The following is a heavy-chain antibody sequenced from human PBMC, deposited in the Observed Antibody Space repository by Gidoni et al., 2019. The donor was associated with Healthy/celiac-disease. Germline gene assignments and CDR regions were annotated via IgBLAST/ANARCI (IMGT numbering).Heavy chain of an antibody. CDR1: GYTLTELS. V-gene: IGHV1-24*01. Sequence: QVQLVQSGAEVTKPGASVKVSCKVSGYTLTELSMHWVRQAPGKGLEWMGSFDPEDGETIYAQKFQGRVTMTEETSTDTAYMELSSLRSEDTAVYYCATGLYCSSTSCSYDAFDIWGQGTMVTVSS. J-gene: IGHJ3*02. CDR2: FDPEDGET. D-gene: IGHD2-2*01. CDR3: ATGLYCSSTSCSYDAFDI.